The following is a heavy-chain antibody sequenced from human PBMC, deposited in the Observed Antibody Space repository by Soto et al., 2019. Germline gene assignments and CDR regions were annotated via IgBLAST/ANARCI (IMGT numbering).Heavy chain of an antibody. J-gene: IGHJ6*02. CDR1: GGSISSGDYY. V-gene: IGHV4-30-4*02. D-gene: IGHD2-15*01. CDR3: ARGLRGYCSGGSCYSFGYYYYGMDV. CDR2: INHSGST. Sequence: SDTLSLTCTVSGGSISSGDYYWSWIRQPPGKGLEWIGEINHSGSTNYNPSLKSRVTISVDTSKNQFSLKLSSVTAADTAVYYCARGLRGYCSGGSCYSFGYYYYGMDVWGQGTTVTVSS.